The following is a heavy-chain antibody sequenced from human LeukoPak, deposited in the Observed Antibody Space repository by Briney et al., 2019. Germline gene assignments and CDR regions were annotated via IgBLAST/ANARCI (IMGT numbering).Heavy chain of an antibody. D-gene: IGHD6-6*01. CDR3: AKDRRYSSSYYFDY. CDR2: ISWNSGSI. CDR1: GFTFEDYA. J-gene: IGHJ4*02. Sequence: GGSFRLSCAASGFTFEDYAMHWVRQAPGKSLEWASGISWNSGSIGYADSVKGRFTISRDNAKNSLYLQMNSVRAEDTALYYCAKDRRYSSSYYFDYWGQGTLVTVSP. V-gene: IGHV3-9*01.